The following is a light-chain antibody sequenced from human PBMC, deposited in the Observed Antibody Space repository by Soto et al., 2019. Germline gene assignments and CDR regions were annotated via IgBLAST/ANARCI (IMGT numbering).Light chain of an antibody. CDR1: QGIGTL. J-gene: IGKJ4*01. CDR3: LQHAGYPFT. V-gene: IGKV1-17*03. CDR2: GTA. Sequence: DIPLTQSPSAMSASVGDRVTITCRASQGIGTLLTWFQQKPGRVPKRLIYGTANLQNGVPTRFSGTGSGTEFTLTISGLQPEDFATYYCLQHAGYPFTFGGGTKVEIK.